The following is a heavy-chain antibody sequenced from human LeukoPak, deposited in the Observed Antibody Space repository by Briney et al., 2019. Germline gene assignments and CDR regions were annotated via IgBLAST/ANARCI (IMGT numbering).Heavy chain of an antibody. CDR1: GGTFSSYA. V-gene: IGHV1-69*13. CDR2: IIPIFGTA. D-gene: IGHD2-2*01. J-gene: IGHJ4*02. Sequence: SVKVSCRASGGTFSSYAISWVRQAPGQGLEWMGGIIPIFGTANYAQKFQGRVTITADESTSTAYMELSSLRSEDTAVYYCASRYCSSTSCFSFTDWGQGTLVTVSS. CDR3: ASRYCSSTSCFSFTD.